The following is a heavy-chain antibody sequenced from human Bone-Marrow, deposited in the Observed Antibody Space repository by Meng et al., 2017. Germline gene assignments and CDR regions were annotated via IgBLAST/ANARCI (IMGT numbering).Heavy chain of an antibody. Sequence: SSVKVSCKASGGTFSSYAISWVRQAPGQGLEWMGGIIPIFGTANYAQKFQGRVTITADKSTSTAYMELSSLRSEETAVYYGARGGEDYGGNRAPLRDWGQGTLVTVSS. CDR2: IIPIFGTA. J-gene: IGHJ4*02. CDR1: GGTFSSYA. D-gene: IGHD4-23*01. CDR3: ARGGEDYGGNRAPLRD. V-gene: IGHV1-69*06.